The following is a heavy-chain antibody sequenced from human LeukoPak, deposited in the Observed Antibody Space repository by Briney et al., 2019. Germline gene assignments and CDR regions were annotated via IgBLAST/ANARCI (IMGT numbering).Heavy chain of an antibody. CDR1: GFTFSSYA. D-gene: IGHD3-22*01. J-gene: IGHJ3*02. V-gene: IGHV3-23*01. Sequence: PGGSLRLSCAASGFTFSSYAMSWVRQAPGKGLEWVSAISGSGGNTYYADSVKGRFTISRDNSKNTLYLQVDSLRAEDTAVYYCAKGLTYYYDSSGYTECAFDIWGQGAMVTVSS. CDR3: AKGLTYYYDSSGYTECAFDI. CDR2: ISGSGGNT.